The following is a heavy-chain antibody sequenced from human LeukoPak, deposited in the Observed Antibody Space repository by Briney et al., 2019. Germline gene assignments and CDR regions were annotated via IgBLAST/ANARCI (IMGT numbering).Heavy chain of an antibody. Sequence: GASVKVSCKASGNTFTGYYMHWVRQAPGQGLEWMGWINPNSGGTNYAQKFQGRVTMTRDTSISTAYMELSRLRSDDTAVYYCARDGGSPEGSYYYYMDVWGKGTTVTISS. J-gene: IGHJ6*03. CDR3: ARDGGSPEGSYYYYMDV. V-gene: IGHV1-2*02. CDR2: INPNSGGT. CDR1: GNTFTGYY. D-gene: IGHD1-14*01.